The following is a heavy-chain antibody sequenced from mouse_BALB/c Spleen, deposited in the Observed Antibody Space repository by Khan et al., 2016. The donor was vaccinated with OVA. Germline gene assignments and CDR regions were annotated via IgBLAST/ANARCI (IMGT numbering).Heavy chain of an antibody. J-gene: IGHJ3*01. D-gene: IGHD2-12*01. CDR3: ARSTYRYAFVY. CDR1: GDSITSGY. CDR2: IIYTGYT. V-gene: IGHV3-8*02. Sequence: EVQLVESGPSLVKPSQTLSLTCSVTGDSITSGYWNWIRKFPGNKLEYMGYIIYTGYTYYNPSLKSRISITRHPSKNQYYLQLNYVTAEDTATYYCARSTYRYAFVYWGQGTLVTVSA.